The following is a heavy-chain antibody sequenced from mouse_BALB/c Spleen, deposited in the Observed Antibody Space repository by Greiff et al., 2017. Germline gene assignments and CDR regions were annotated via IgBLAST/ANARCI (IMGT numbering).Heavy chain of an antibody. CDR3: ARGPSTATLGNYAMDY. J-gene: IGHJ4*01. D-gene: IGHD1-2*01. CDR1: GFTFSSYA. V-gene: IGHV5-6-5*01. Sequence: EVMLVESGGGLVKPGGSLKLSCAASGFTFSSYAMSWVRQTPEKRLEWVASISSGGSTYYPDSVKGRFTISRDNARNILYLQMSSLRSEDTAMYYCARGPSTATLGNYAMDYWGQGTSVTVSS. CDR2: ISSGGST.